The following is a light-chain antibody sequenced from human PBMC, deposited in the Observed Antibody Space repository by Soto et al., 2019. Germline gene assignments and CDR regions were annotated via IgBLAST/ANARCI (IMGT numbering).Light chain of an antibody. J-gene: IGKJ2*01. CDR1: QRFSTW. V-gene: IGKV1-5*01. CDR3: QQYNSSPYT. CDR2: DAS. Sequence: DIQMTQSPSTLSASVGDRVTITCRASQRFSTWLAWYQQKPGKVPRLLIYDASSLEGGVPSRFSGRGSGTEFTLTISGLQPDDFATYYCQQYNSSPYTFGQGTKLEIK.